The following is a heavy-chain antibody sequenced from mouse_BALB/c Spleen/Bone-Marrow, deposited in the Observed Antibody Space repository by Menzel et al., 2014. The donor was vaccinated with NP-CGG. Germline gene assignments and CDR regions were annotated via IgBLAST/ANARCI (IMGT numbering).Heavy chain of an antibody. CDR3: ARQGYGYVDFDV. CDR2: ISSGGGST. J-gene: IGHJ1*01. CDR1: GLAFSSYD. Sequence: DVMLVESGGGLVKPGGSLKLSCAASGLAFSSYDMSWVRQTPEKRLEWVAYISSGGGSTYYPDTVKGRFTISRDNAKNTLYLQMSSLKSEDTAMYYCARQGYGYVDFDVWGAGTTVTVSS. V-gene: IGHV5-12-1*01. D-gene: IGHD1-2*01.